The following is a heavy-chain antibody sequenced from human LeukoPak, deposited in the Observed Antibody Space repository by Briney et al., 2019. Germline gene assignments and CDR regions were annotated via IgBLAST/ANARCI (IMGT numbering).Heavy chain of an antibody. J-gene: IGHJ4*02. CDR1: GFTFSSYS. D-gene: IGHD3-10*01. Sequence: GGSLRLSCAASGFTFSSYSMNWVRQAPGKGLEWVSSISSSSSYIYYADSVKGRFTISRDNAKNSLYLQMNSLRAEDTAVYYCARDPLWFGELWTVDYWGQGTLVTVSS. CDR2: ISSSSSYI. CDR3: ARDPLWFGELWTVDY. V-gene: IGHV3-21*01.